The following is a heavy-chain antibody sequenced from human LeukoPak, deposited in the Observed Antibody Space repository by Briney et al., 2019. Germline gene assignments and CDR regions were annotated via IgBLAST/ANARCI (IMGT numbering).Heavy chain of an antibody. Sequence: ASVKVSCKASGYTFTSYGISWVRQAPGQGLEWMGIINPSGGSTSYAQKFQGRVTMTRDTSTSTVYVELSSLRSEDTAVYYCARGDSARPYYYDSSGYWAPWGQGTLVTVSS. CDR3: ARGDSARPYYYDSSGYWAP. V-gene: IGHV1-46*01. CDR1: GYTFTSYG. D-gene: IGHD3-22*01. J-gene: IGHJ5*02. CDR2: INPSGGST.